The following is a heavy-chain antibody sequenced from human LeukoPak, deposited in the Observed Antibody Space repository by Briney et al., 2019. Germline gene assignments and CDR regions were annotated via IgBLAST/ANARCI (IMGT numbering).Heavy chain of an antibody. J-gene: IGHJ4*02. Sequence: GGSLRLSCAASGFTFSSYWMHWVRQAPGKGLVWVSRINSDGSSTSYADSVKGRFTISRDNAKNTLYLQMNSLRAEDTAVYYCARDSVLGELSFLFDYWGQGTLVTVSS. CDR3: ARDSVLGELSFLFDY. V-gene: IGHV3-74*01. D-gene: IGHD3-16*02. CDR2: INSDGSST. CDR1: GFTFSSYW.